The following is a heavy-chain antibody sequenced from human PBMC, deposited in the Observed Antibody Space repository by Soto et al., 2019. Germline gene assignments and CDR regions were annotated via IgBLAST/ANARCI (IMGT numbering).Heavy chain of an antibody. V-gene: IGHV4-39*02. J-gene: IGHJ6*03. CDR3: ARDRMGSSGYYYYMDV. CDR2: IYYSGST. D-gene: IGHD6-6*01. CDR1: GGSISSSSYY. Sequence: SETLSLTCTVSGGSISSSSYYWGWIRQPPGKGLEWIGSIYYSGSTYYNPSLKSRVTISVDTSKNQFSLKLSSVTAADTAVYYCARDRMGSSGYYYYMDVWGKGTTVTVSS.